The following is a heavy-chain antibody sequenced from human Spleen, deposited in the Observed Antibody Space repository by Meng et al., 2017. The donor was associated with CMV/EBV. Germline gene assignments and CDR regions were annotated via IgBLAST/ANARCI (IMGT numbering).Heavy chain of an antibody. CDR1: GYTGYY. V-gene: IGHV1-2*02. D-gene: IGHD7-27*01. Sequence: ASVKVSCKASGYTGYYIHWVRQAPGQGLEWMGWIHPHRGDTNYAQQFQGRVTLTRDTSINTGYMELTRLTSDDTAVYYCARDNNWGPDYWGQGTLVTVSS. CDR3: ARDNNWGPDY. J-gene: IGHJ4*02. CDR2: IHPHRGDT.